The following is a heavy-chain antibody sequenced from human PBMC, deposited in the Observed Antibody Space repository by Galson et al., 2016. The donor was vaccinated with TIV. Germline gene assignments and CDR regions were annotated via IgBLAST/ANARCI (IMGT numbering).Heavy chain of an antibody. J-gene: IGHJ4*02. CDR3: ARGRGLSL. CDR1: GGSFSGYY. Sequence: SETLSLTCAVYGGSFSGYYWSWIRQPPEKGLEWIGEINHSGSSDYNPSLKSRVTISMDTSKNQFSLKLTSVTAADTAVYYCARGRGLSLWGQGTLVTVSA. V-gene: IGHV4-34*01. D-gene: IGHD3-16*02. CDR2: INHSGSS.